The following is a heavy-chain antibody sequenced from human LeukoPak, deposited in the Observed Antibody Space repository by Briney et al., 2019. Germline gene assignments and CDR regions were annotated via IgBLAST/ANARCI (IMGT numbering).Heavy chain of an antibody. Sequence: PGGSLRLSCVASGFTFSSYAMSWVRQAPGKGLEWVSSISGSGGSTYYADSVKGQFTISRDISKSTLSLQMNSLRAEDTAIYYCAKDAEVVVAATCDYWGQGTLVTVSS. CDR1: GFTFSSYA. CDR3: AKDAEVVVAATCDY. V-gene: IGHV3-23*01. D-gene: IGHD2-15*01. J-gene: IGHJ4*02. CDR2: ISGSGGST.